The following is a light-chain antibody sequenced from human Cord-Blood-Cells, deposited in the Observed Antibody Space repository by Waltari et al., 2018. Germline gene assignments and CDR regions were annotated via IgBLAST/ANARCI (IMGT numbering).Light chain of an antibody. CDR2: GAS. V-gene: IGKV3-20*01. J-gene: IGKJ3*01. CDR1: QSVSSSY. CDR3: QQYNSYST. Sequence: EIVLTQSPGTLSLSPGERATLSCRASQSVSSSYLAWYQQKPGQAPRLLIYGASSRATGIPDRFSGSGSGTDFTLTISRLEPEDFAVYYCQQYNSYSTFGPGTKVDIK.